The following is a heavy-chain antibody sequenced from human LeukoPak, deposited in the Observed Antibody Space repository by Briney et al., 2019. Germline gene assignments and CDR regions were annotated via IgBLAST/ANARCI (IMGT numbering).Heavy chain of an antibody. Sequence: GGSLRLSCAASGFTFGSYAMSWVRQAPGKGLEWVSAISGSGGSTYYADSVKGRFTISRDNSKNTLYLQMNSLRAEDTAVYYCAKDLLGCSSTSWPYRGSYFDYWGQGTLVTVSS. CDR1: GFTFGSYA. V-gene: IGHV3-23*01. CDR2: ISGSGGST. J-gene: IGHJ4*02. D-gene: IGHD2-2*01. CDR3: AKDLLGCSSTSWPYRGSYFDY.